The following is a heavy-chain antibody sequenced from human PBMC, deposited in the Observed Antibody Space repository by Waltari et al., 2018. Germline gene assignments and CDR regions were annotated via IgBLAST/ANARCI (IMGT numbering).Heavy chain of an antibody. J-gene: IGHJ6*02. CDR3: ARVATKTYSSPVPGRPYYYGMDV. D-gene: IGHD6-19*01. CDR2: IKSDGSST. Sequence: EEQLVESGGGLAQPGESLRLSCAASGFTFSRYWMDWVRQAPGKGLVWVSSIKSDGSSTTYADSGKGRCTISRDNAKNTLYVQMNRLRAEDTAVYYCARVATKTYSSPVPGRPYYYGMDVWGQGTTVTVSS. V-gene: IGHV3-74*01. CDR1: GFTFSRYW.